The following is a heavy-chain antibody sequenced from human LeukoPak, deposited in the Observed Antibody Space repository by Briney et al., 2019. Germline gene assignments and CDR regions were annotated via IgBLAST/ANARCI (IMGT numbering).Heavy chain of an antibody. D-gene: IGHD5-18*01. Sequence: GGSLRLSCAASGFTVSSTHMSWVRQAPGKGLEWVSLIYRDGSIHYADSVKGRFTISRDNSKNTLYLQMKSLRAEDTAVYYRVSTAKETAMANYYYYGMDVWGQGTTVTVSS. J-gene: IGHJ6*02. V-gene: IGHV3-53*01. CDR1: GFTVSSTH. CDR3: VSTAKETAMANYYYYGMDV. CDR2: IYRDGSI.